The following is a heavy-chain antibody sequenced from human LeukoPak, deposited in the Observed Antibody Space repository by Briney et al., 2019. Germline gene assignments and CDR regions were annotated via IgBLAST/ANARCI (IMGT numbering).Heavy chain of an antibody. CDR1: GFTFSSYG. V-gene: IGHV3-53*01. CDR2: IYTSGST. CDR3: ARVTTSGSYKSDY. Sequence: GGSLRLSCAGSGFTFSSYGMHWVRQAPGKGLEWVSLIYTSGSTYYADSVKGRFTISRDNSKNTLYLQMNSLRAEDTAVYYCARVTTSGSYKSDYWGQGTLVTVSS. J-gene: IGHJ4*02. D-gene: IGHD3-10*01.